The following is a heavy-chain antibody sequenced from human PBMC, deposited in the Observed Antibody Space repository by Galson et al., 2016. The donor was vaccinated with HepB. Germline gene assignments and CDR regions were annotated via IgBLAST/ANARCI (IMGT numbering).Heavy chain of an antibody. D-gene: IGHD3-3*01. V-gene: IGHV4-31*03. CDR3: ARVGRLDFWSGFYVPPFDF. CDR2: ISYSGST. J-gene: IGHJ4*02. Sequence: LSLTCTVSGGSISSGDYYWSWIRQHPGKGLEWIGYISYSGSTYYNPSLKSRVTISVDTTKNQFSLKLSSVTAADTAVYYCARVGRLDFWSGFYVPPFDFWGQGTLVTVSS. CDR1: GGSISSGDYY.